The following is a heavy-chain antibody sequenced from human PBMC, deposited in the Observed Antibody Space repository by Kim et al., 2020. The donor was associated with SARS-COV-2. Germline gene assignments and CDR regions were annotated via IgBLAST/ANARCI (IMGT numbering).Heavy chain of an antibody. CDR2: INPNSGGT. Sequence: ASVKVSCKASGYTFTGYYMHWVRQAPGQGLEWMGWINPNSGGTNYAQKFQGWVTMTRDTSISTAYMELSRLRSDDTAVYYCAISQWLEHNWFDPWGQGTLVTVSS. J-gene: IGHJ5*02. CDR3: AISQWLEHNWFDP. V-gene: IGHV1-2*04. D-gene: IGHD6-19*01. CDR1: GYTFTGYY.